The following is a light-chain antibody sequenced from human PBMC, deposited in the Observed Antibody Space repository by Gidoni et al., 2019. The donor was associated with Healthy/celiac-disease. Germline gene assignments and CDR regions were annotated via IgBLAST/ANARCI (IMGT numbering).Light chain of an antibody. J-gene: IGKJ2*01. CDR1: QSISSY. Sequence: DIQMPQSPSSLSASVGDRVTITCRASQSISSYLNWYQQKPGKAPKLLIYAASRLQSGAPSRFSGSGSATDFTLTSSSQQPEDLATYYCQQSYSTPGTFGQGTKREIK. CDR2: AAS. V-gene: IGKV1-39*01. CDR3: QQSYSTPGT.